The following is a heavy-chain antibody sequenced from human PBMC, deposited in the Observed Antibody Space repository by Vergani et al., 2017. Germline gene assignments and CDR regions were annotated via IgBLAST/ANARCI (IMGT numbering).Heavy chain of an antibody. J-gene: IGHJ4*02. D-gene: IGHD5-12*01. V-gene: IGHV3-23*04. CDR1: GFTFSHYS. CDR2: ISGSGGST. Sequence: EVDLVESGGGLAQPGGSLRLSCVASGFTFSHYSMNWVRQAPGKGLEWVSAISGSGGSTYYADSVKGRFTISRDNSKNTLYLQMNSLRAEDTAVYYCTKGSRGYTGYFFDYWGQGTLATVSS. CDR3: TKGSRGYTGYFFDY.